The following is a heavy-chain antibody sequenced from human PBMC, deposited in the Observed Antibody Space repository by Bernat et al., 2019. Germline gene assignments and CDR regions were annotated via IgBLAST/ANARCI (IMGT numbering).Heavy chain of an antibody. V-gene: IGHV3-15*01. D-gene: IGHD2-8*01. J-gene: IGHJ4*02. CDR1: GFTFIDAW. Sequence: EVQLLESGGGLVEPGGSLRLSCAASGFTFIDAWMNWVRQAPGKGLEFTGRIKSKADGGTTDYAAPVKGRFTISRDDSQNMVYLQLNDLTTDDPALYYCTTKQPPRECNGEHCYDSWGQGALVTVSS. CDR3: TTKQPPRECNGEHCYDS. CDR2: IKSKADGGTT.